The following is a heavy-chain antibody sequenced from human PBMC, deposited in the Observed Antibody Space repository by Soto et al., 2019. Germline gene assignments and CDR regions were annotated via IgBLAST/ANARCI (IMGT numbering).Heavy chain of an antibody. V-gene: IGHV4-4*02. CDR3: ARVLRGWFHP. J-gene: IGHJ5*02. Sequence: SETLSLTCAVSGGSITSANWWTWVRQPPGGGLEWIGEISHSGITNYKASLKSRVTMSVDKTKNDVSLKLTSVTAADTAVYYCARVLRGWFHPWGQGTPVTVSS. CDR2: ISHSGIT. CDR1: GGSITSANW.